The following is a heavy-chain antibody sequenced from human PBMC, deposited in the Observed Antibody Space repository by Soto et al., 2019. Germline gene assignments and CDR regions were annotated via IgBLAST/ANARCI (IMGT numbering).Heavy chain of an antibody. CDR2: IWYDGSNK. D-gene: IGHD2-2*01. J-gene: IGHJ4*02. CDR1: GFTCSSYG. V-gene: IGHV3-33*01. Sequence: GGSQRLSCAAAGFTCSSYGMHWVRKKTGKGLEWVAVIWYDGSNKYYADSVKGRFTISRDNSKNTLYLQMNSLRAEDTAVYYCARDRDIVVVLGYFDYWGQGTLVTVSS. CDR3: ARDRDIVVVLGYFDY.